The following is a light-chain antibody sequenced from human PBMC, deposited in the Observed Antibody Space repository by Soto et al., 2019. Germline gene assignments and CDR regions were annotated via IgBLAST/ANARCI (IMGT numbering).Light chain of an antibody. Sequence: QSVLTQPASGSGSPGQSITISCTGTSSYVGGYNYVSWYQQHPGKAPKLMIYDVSNRPSGVSNRFSGSKSGNTASLTISGLQAEDEADYYCSSYTSSSTGVFGTGTKVTVL. CDR2: DVS. V-gene: IGLV2-14*01. CDR3: SSYTSSSTGV. J-gene: IGLJ1*01. CDR1: SSYVGGYNY.